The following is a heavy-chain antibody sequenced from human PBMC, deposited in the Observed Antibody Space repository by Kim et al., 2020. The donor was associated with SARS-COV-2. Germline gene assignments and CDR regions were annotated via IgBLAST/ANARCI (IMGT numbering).Heavy chain of an antibody. CDR3: AILRDGYNYPDY. J-gene: IGHJ4*02. CDR1: GGTFSSYA. V-gene: IGHV1-69*13. CDR2: IIPIFGTA. D-gene: IGHD5-12*01. Sequence: SVKVSCKASGGTFSSYAISWVRQAPGQGLEWMGGIIPIFGTANYAQKFQGRVTITADESTSTAYMELSSLRSEDTAVYYCAILRDGYNYPDYWGQGTLVTVSS.